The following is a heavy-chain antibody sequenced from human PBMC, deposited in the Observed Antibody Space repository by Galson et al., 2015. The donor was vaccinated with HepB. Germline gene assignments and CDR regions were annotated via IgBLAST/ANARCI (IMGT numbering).Heavy chain of an antibody. V-gene: IGHV3-66*02. CDR2: IYSGGST. Sequence: SLRLSCAASGFTVSSNYMSWVRQAPGKGLEWVSVIYSGGSTYYADSVKGRFTISRDNSKNTLYLQMNSLRAEDTAVYYCARPTWIWREELGGDMDVWGQGTTVTVSS. J-gene: IGHJ6*02. D-gene: IGHD5-12*01. CDR3: ARPTWIWREELGGDMDV. CDR1: GFTVSSNY.